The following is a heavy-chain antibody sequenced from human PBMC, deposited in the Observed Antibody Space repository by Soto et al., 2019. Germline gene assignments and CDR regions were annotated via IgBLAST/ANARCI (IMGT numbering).Heavy chain of an antibody. Sequence: PGGSLRLSCAASGFTFDTYAMHWVRQAPGKGLEWVAVISYDGNNPDYADSVKGRFTISRDNSRNRLYLQMNSLRAEDTAMYYCASRMGDYFDSTGPRFFDSWGQGTLVTVSS. V-gene: IGHV3-30-3*01. CDR1: GFTFDTYA. J-gene: IGHJ4*02. CDR3: ASRMGDYFDSTGPRFFDS. D-gene: IGHD3-22*01. CDR2: ISYDGNNP.